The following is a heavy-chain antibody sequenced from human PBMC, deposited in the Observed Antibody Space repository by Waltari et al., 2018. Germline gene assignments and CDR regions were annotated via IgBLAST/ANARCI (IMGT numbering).Heavy chain of an antibody. CDR3: TRRYTRRDYSPFDF. D-gene: IGHD4-4*01. J-gene: IGHJ4*02. CDR2: IYHSGST. Sequence: QVQLQEWGPGLVRPSEILSLTCGFSGYSISSGYYWGWIRQPPGKGLEWIGSIYHSGSTYYNPSLESRVTMSVDTSKNQFSLKMSPVTAADTAVYYCTRRYTRRDYSPFDFWGQGTLVTVSS. CDR1: GYSISSGYY. V-gene: IGHV4-38-2*01.